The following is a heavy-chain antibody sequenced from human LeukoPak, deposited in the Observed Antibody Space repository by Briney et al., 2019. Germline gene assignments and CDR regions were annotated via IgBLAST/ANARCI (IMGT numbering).Heavy chain of an antibody. D-gene: IGHD6-13*01. V-gene: IGHV3-23*01. J-gene: IGHJ5*02. CDR2: ISDSGGIS. CDR1: GFTFSGYA. CDR3: ARDGAGGASGTWA. Sequence: GGSLTLSCAASGFTFSGYAMTWLRQAPGKGLEWVAVISDSGGISHDAESVTGRFIISRDNAKNTLYVELNSLRAEDTAVYYCARDGAGGASGTWAWGQGTLVSVSS.